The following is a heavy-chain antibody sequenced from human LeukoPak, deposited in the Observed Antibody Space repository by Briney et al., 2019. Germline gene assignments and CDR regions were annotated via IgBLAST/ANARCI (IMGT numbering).Heavy chain of an antibody. CDR2: INPGSGST. J-gene: IGHJ4*02. D-gene: IGHD6-19*01. V-gene: IGHV1-46*01. CDR1: GYTFTNYY. Sequence: GASVKVSCEASGYTFTNYYIHWVRQAPGQGLEWMGIINPGSGSTRYAQKFQGRVTMTRDTSTSTVYMELSSLRSEDTAVYYCARDKALLKGLVLYNFDYWGQGTLVTVSS. CDR3: ARDKALLKGLVLYNFDY.